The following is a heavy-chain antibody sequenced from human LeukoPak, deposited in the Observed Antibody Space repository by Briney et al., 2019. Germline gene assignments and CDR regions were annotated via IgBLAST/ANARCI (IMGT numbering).Heavy chain of an antibody. CDR1: AFTFSSYW. Sequence: PGGSLRLSCAASAFTFSSYWMSWVRQAPGKGLEWVANIKQDGSVKYYVDSVKGRFTISRDNAKNSLYLQMNSLRAEDTAVYYCARGSTTVTPRNFDYWGQGTLVTVSS. CDR2: IKQDGSVK. CDR3: ARGSTTVTPRNFDY. J-gene: IGHJ4*02. V-gene: IGHV3-7*05. D-gene: IGHD4-11*01.